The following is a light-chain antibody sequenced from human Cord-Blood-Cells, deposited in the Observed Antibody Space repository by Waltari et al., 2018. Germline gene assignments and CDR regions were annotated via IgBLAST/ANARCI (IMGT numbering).Light chain of an antibody. V-gene: IGLV2-14*01. CDR1: SSDVGGYNY. CDR3: SSYTSSSTLV. CDR2: DVS. J-gene: IGLJ3*02. Sequence: QSALTQPASVSGSPGQSITISCTGTSSDVGGYNYVSWYQQHPGQAPKTMMYDVSKRPSGVSNRVSGSKSGNTASLTISGLQAEDEADYYCSSYTSSSTLVFGGGTKLTVL.